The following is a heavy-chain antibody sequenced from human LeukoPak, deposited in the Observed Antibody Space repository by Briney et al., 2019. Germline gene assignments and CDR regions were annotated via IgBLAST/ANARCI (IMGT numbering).Heavy chain of an antibody. J-gene: IGHJ4*02. V-gene: IGHV4-31*03. Sequence: SQTLSLTCTVSGGSISSGGYYWSWIRQDPGKGLEWIGYIYYSGSTYYNPSLKSRVTISVDTSKNQFSLKLSSVTAADTAVYYCARVSYDILTGYSPKAAYYFDYWGQGTLVTVSS. D-gene: IGHD3-9*01. CDR1: GGSISSGGYY. CDR2: IYYSGST. CDR3: ARVSYDILTGYSPKAAYYFDY.